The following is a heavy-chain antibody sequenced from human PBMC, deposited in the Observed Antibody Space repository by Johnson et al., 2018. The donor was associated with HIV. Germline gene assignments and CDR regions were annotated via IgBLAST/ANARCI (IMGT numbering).Heavy chain of an antibody. J-gene: IGHJ3*02. V-gene: IGHV3-33*08. D-gene: IGHD3-3*01. CDR1: GFTFSSYA. CDR3: AQDLTYYDFWGGSWGDAFDI. Sequence: QVQLVESGGGLVQPGGSLRLSCAASGFTFSSYAMSWVRQAPGKGLEWVAVIWYDGSNKDYIDSVRGRFTISRDISKNTLYLQMNSLRAADTALYFFAQDLTYYDFWGGSWGDAFDIWGQGTMVTVSS. CDR2: IWYDGSNK.